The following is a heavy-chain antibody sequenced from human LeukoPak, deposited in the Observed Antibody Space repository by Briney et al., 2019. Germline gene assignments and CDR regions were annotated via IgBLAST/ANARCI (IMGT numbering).Heavy chain of an antibody. CDR3: ATNRAVVAAKKLWRGYYYYYMDV. CDR2: FDPEDGET. V-gene: IGHV1-24*01. CDR1: GYTLTELS. D-gene: IGHD2-15*01. J-gene: IGHJ6*03. Sequence: ASVKVSCKVSGYTLTELSMHWVRQAPGKGLEWMGGFDPEDGETIYAQKFQGRVTMTEDTSTDTAYMELSSLRSEDTAVYYCATNRAVVAAKKLWRGYYYYYMDVWGKGTTVTVSS.